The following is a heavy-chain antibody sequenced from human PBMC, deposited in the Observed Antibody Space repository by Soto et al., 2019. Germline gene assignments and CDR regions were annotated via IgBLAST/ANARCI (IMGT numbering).Heavy chain of an antibody. Sequence: EVQLVESGGVVVQPGGSLRLYCATSGFTFDDYAMHWVRQAPGKGLEWVSLISWDGGSTYYADSVKGRFTISRDNSKNSLYLQMDSLRAEDTAVYYCAKATVAGAAYDYYYGMDVWGQGTTVTVSS. CDR2: ISWDGGST. CDR3: AKATVAGAAYDYYYGMDV. D-gene: IGHD6-19*01. J-gene: IGHJ6*02. CDR1: GFTFDDYA. V-gene: IGHV3-43D*04.